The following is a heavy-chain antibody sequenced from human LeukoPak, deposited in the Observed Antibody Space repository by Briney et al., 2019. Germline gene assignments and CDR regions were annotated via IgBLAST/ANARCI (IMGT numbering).Heavy chain of an antibody. D-gene: IGHD3-22*01. J-gene: IGHJ4*02. Sequence: GGTLRLSCAASGFTFSNYAMSWVRQAPGKGLEWVSAISGSDGSTNYADSVKGRFTISRDNSKNTLYLQMNSLRAEDTAVYYCAKDSLYYDSSGYYGSYDYWGQGTLVTVSS. CDR2: ISGSDGST. CDR1: GFTFSNYA. CDR3: AKDSLYYDSSGYYGSYDY. V-gene: IGHV3-23*01.